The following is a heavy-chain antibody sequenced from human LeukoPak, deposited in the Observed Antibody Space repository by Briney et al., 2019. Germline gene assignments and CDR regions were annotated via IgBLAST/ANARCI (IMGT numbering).Heavy chain of an antibody. CDR2: INPNSGGT. Sequence: GASVKVSCKASGYTFTGYYMHWVRQAPGQGLEWIGWINPNSGGTNYAQKFHGRVTMTRDTPISTAYIELSRLRSDDTAVYYCARVDSGSYSGSLDYWGQGTLVTVSS. J-gene: IGHJ4*02. CDR3: ARVDSGSYSGSLDY. CDR1: GYTFTGYY. V-gene: IGHV1-2*02. D-gene: IGHD1-26*01.